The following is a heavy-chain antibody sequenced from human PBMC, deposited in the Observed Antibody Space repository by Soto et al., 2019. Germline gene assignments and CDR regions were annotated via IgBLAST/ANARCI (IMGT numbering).Heavy chain of an antibody. Sequence: GGSPRLSCAVSGFTFSSFWMHWVRQAPGKGLVWVSRINPDGSGTSYADSVKGRLTISRDNAKNTLYLQVNSLRVDDTAVYYCVRDRDTYGYANLDYWGQGTLVTVSS. CDR2: INPDGSGT. V-gene: IGHV3-74*01. CDR3: VRDRDTYGYANLDY. J-gene: IGHJ4*02. D-gene: IGHD5-18*01. CDR1: GFTFSSFW.